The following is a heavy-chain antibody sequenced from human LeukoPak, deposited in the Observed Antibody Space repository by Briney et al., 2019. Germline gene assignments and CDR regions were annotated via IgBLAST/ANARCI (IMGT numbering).Heavy chain of an antibody. CDR1: GGSFSGYY. V-gene: IGHV4-34*01. J-gene: IGHJ4*02. Sequence: SETLSLTCAVYGGSFSGYYWSWIRQPPGKGLEWIGEINHSGSTNYNPSLKGRVTISVDTSKNQFSLKLSSVTAADTAVYYCARGKRIAARSYYFDYWGQGTLVTVSS. D-gene: IGHD6-6*01. CDR2: INHSGST. CDR3: ARGKRIAARSYYFDY.